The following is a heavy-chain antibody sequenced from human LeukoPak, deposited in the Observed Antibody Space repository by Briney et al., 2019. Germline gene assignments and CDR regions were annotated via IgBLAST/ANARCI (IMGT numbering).Heavy chain of an antibody. Sequence: SETLSLTCAVYGVSFSGYYWSWIRQPPGKGLEWIGEINHSGSTNYNPSLKSRVTISVDTSKNQFSLKLSSVTAADTAVYYCARGSGGLVDYWGQGTLVTVSS. CDR1: GVSFSGYY. CDR3: ARGSGGLVDY. J-gene: IGHJ4*02. CDR2: INHSGST. D-gene: IGHD3-16*01. V-gene: IGHV4-34*01.